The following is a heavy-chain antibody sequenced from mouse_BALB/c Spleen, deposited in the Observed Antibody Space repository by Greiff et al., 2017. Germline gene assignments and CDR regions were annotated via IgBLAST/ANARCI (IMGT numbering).Heavy chain of an antibody. CDR2: ISSGGSYT. D-gene: IGHD2-1*01. CDR3: TRDPYGNYPNY. Sequence: EVQRVESGGGLVKPGGSLKLSCAASGFTFSSYTMSWVRQTPEKRLEWVATISSGGSYTYYPDSVKGRFTISRDNAKNTLYLQMSSLKSEDTAMYYCTRDPYGNYPNYWGQGTTLTVSS. V-gene: IGHV5-6-4*01. CDR1: GFTFSSYT. J-gene: IGHJ2*01.